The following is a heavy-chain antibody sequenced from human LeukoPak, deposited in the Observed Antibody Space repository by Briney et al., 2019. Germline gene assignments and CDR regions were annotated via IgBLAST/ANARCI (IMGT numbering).Heavy chain of an antibody. CDR2: VKQDGNEK. V-gene: IGHV3-7*01. CDR3: ARLGGETTRFDL. D-gene: IGHD3-16*01. CDR1: GFTFRSYW. J-gene: IGHJ4*02. Sequence: PGGSLRLPCAPCGFTFRSYWMSWVRQAPGRGLDWVATVKQDGNEKHYVDSVKGRFTISRDNAENSLYLQMNSLRAEDTAVYYCARLGGETTRFDLWGQGALVTVSS.